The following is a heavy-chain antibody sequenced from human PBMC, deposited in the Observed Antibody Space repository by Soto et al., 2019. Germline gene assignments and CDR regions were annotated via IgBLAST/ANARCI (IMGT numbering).Heavy chain of an antibody. V-gene: IGHV4-59*01. Sequence: SETLSLTCTVSGASITTYYWSWIRQPPGKGLEWIGYISYSGSTDYNPSLKSRVTISFDASKNQISLQVRSATAADAAVYYCARSVDPWGQGTLVTVSS. CDR3: ARSVDP. J-gene: IGHJ5*02. CDR1: GASITTYY. CDR2: ISYSGST.